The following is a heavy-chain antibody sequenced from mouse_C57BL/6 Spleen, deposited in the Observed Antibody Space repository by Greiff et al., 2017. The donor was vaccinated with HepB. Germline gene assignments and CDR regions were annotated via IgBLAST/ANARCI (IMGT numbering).Heavy chain of an antibody. CDR3: ASKGLLVYFDV. CDR1: GYTFTSYW. J-gene: IGHJ1*03. CDR2: IDPSDSYT. V-gene: IGHV1-69*01. Sequence: QVQLQQSGAELVMPGASVKLSCKASGYTFTSYWMHWVKQRPGQGLEWIGEIDPSDSYTNYNQKFKGKSTLTVDKSSSTAYMQISSLTSEDSAVYYCASKGLLVYFDVWGTGTTVTVSS.